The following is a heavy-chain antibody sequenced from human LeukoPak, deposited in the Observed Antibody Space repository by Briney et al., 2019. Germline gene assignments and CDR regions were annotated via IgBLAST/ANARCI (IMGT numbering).Heavy chain of an antibody. Sequence: PGGSLRVSCAPSGLTVSSNYMSWVRQAPGKGLEWVSVIYSGGSTYYADSVKGRFTISRDNSKNTLYLQMNSLRAEDTAVYYCARYKYDSSGYPYYFDYWGQGTPVTVSS. V-gene: IGHV3-53*01. CDR2: IYSGGST. CDR3: ARYKYDSSGYPYYFDY. CDR1: GLTVSSNY. D-gene: IGHD3-22*01. J-gene: IGHJ4*02.